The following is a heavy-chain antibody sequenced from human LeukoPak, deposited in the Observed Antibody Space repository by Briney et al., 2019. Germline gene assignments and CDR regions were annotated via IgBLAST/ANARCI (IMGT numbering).Heavy chain of an antibody. Sequence: GRSLRLSCAASGFTFSSYAMHWVRQAPGKGLEWVAVISYDGSNKYYADSVKGRFTISRDNSKNTLYLQMNSLRAEDTAVYYCARGVYSYGRSHLRYYYGMDVWGQGTTVTVSS. CDR1: GFTFSSYA. D-gene: IGHD5-18*01. V-gene: IGHV3-30*04. J-gene: IGHJ6*02. CDR3: ARGVYSYGRSHLRYYYGMDV. CDR2: ISYDGSNK.